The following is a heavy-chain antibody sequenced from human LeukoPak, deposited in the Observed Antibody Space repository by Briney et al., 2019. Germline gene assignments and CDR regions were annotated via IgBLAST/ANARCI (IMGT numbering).Heavy chain of an antibody. V-gene: IGHV1-46*01. CDR3: ARDRQSEIFDY. Sequence: ASVKVSCKASGYIFSSYYMYWVRQAPGQGLEWMGIINPSGGSTSYAQKFQGRVTMTRDMSTSTVYMELSSLRSEDTAVYYCARDRQSEIFDYWGQGTLVTVSS. J-gene: IGHJ4*02. CDR2: INPSGGST. D-gene: IGHD1-14*01. CDR1: GYIFSSYY.